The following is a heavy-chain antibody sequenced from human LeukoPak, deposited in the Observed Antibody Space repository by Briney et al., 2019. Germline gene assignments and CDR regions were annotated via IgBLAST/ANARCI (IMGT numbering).Heavy chain of an antibody. J-gene: IGHJ4*02. CDR2: MNPNTGNT. V-gene: IGHV1-8*01. CDR1: GYTFTSYD. Sequence: ASVKVSCKASGYTFTSYDINWVQQATGQGLEWMGWMNPNTGNTGFAQKFQGRVTMTKDTSISTAYMELSSLRSEDTAVYYCARDLSGYSDYYFDYWGQGTLVTVSS. D-gene: IGHD3-3*01. CDR3: ARDLSGYSDYYFDY.